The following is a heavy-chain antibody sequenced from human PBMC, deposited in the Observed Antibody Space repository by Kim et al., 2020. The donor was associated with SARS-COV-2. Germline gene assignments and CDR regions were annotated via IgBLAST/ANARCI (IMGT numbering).Heavy chain of an antibody. CDR3: SRGNYDILTGYHYGMDV. CDR2: IYTSGST. CDR1: GGSISSYY. D-gene: IGHD3-9*01. V-gene: IGHV4-4*07. J-gene: IGHJ6*01. Sequence: SETLSLTCTVSGGSISSYYWSWIRQPAGKGLEWIGRIYTSGSTNYNPPLKSRVTMSVDTSKNQFSLKLSSVTAADTAVYYCSRGNYDILTGYHYGMDVWGQGTTVTVPS.